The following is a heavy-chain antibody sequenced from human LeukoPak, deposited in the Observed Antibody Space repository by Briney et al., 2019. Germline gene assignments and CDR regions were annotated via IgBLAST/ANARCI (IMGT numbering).Heavy chain of an antibody. D-gene: IGHD6-13*01. CDR2: ISGSGGST. J-gene: IGHJ4*02. CDR1: GFTFSSYA. Sequence: GGSLRLSCAASGFTFSSYAMSWVRQAPGKGLEWVSAISGSGGSTYYADSVKGRFTISRDNSKNALYLQMNSLRAEDTAVYYCAKDLVGAAAGPVFDYWGQGTLVTVSS. V-gene: IGHV3-23*01. CDR3: AKDLVGAAAGPVFDY.